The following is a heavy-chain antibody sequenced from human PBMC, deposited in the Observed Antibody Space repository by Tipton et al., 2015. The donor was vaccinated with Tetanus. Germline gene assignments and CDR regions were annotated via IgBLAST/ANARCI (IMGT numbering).Heavy chain of an antibody. Sequence: SLRLSCAASGFTFDDYAMHWVRQAPGKGLEWVSGISWNSGSIGYADSVKGRFTISRDTAKNSLYLQMNSLRAEDTALYYCAKDTSGSYPESYYGMDVWGQGTTVTVSS. CDR1: GFTFDDYA. CDR3: AKDTSGSYPESYYGMDV. V-gene: IGHV3-9*01. J-gene: IGHJ6*02. CDR2: ISWNSGSI. D-gene: IGHD1-26*01.